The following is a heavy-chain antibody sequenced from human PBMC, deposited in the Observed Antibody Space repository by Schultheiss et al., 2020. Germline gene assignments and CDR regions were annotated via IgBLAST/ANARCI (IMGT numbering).Heavy chain of an antibody. V-gene: IGHV3-30*03. J-gene: IGHJ4*02. CDR1: GFTFSSYG. Sequence: GGSLRLSCAASGFTFSSYGMHWVRQAPGKGLEWVAVISYDGSNKYYADSVKGRFTISRDNSRNTLYLLMNSLRGEDTAVYYCALFDIVVVPAATDNDYWGQGTLVTVSS. CDR3: ALFDIVVVPAATDNDY. D-gene: IGHD2-2*01. CDR2: ISYDGSNK.